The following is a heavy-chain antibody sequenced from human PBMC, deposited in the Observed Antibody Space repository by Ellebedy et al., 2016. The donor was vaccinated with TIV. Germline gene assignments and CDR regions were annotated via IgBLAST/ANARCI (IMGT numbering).Heavy chain of an antibody. CDR2: IYTDGST. V-gene: IGHV4-4*07. J-gene: IGHJ1*01. CDR1: GGSIGTYY. CDR3: ASGGASSKDLRH. D-gene: IGHD6-6*01. Sequence: MPSETLSLTCNVSGGSIGTYYWSWIRQPAGRGLEWIGRIYTDGSTNYNPSLKSRVTMSVDTSKNQFSLKLSSVTAADTAMYYCASGGASSKDLRHWGQGTLVTVSS.